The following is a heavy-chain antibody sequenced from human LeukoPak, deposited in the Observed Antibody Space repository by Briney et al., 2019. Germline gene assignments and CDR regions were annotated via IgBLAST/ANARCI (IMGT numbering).Heavy chain of an antibody. V-gene: IGHV3-33*01. J-gene: IGHJ4*02. CDR3: ATRGYSYGSGLFDY. CDR2: IWYDGSNK. Sequence: GGSLRLSCAASGFTFSSYGMHWVRQAPGKGLEWEAVIWYDGSNKYYADSVKGRFTISRDNSKNTLYLQMNSLRAEDTAVYYCATRGYSYGSGLFDYWGQGTLVTVSS. CDR1: GFTFSSYG. D-gene: IGHD5-18*01.